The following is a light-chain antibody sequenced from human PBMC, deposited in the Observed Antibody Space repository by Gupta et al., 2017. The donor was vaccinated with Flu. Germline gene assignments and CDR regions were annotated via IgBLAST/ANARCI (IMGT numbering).Light chain of an antibody. V-gene: IGKV1-39*01. CDR2: ASS. CDR3: QQSYTTPRT. Sequence: DIQMTQSPSSLSASVGDRVTITCRASESISNYLNWYQQKAGKAPNHLIYASSTLRSGVPSRFSGSRSGTHFIFTISSLQPDDFATYYCQQSYTTPRTFGQGTKVEVK. J-gene: IGKJ1*01. CDR1: ESISNY.